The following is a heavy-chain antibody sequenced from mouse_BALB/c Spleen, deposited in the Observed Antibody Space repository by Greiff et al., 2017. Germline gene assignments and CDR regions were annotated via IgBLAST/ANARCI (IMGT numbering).Heavy chain of an antibody. J-gene: IGHJ3*01. CDR2: SLPGSGST. CDR1: GYTFSSYW. CDR3: ARPLITTVVATRGFAY. Sequence: QVQLKESGAELMKPGASVKISCKATGYTFSSYWIEWVKQRPGHGLEWIGESLPGSGSTNYNEKFKGKATFTADTSSNTAYMQLSSLTSEDSAVYYCARPLITTVVATRGFAYWGQGTLVTVSA. D-gene: IGHD1-1*01. V-gene: IGHV1-9*01.